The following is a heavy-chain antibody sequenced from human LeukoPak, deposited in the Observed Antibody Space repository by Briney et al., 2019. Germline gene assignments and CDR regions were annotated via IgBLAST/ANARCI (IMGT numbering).Heavy chain of an antibody. CDR1: GFTFDDYG. CDR3: AKDAWGSYYYDSSGYSNDAFDI. Sequence: GGSLRLSCAASGFTFDDYGMHWVRQAPGKGLEWVAVIWYDGSNKYYADSVKGRFTISRDNSKNTLYLQMNSLRAEDTAVYYCAKDAWGSYYYDSSGYSNDAFDIWGQGTMVTVSS. D-gene: IGHD3-22*01. CDR2: IWYDGSNK. V-gene: IGHV3-33*06. J-gene: IGHJ3*02.